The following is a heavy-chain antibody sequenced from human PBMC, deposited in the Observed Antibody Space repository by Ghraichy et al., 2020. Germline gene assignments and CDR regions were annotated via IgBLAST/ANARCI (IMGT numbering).Heavy chain of an antibody. V-gene: IGHV4-34*01. CDR3: ASARAWTIFVY. Sequence: LVWFEEISHSGSTKYNPSLKSRVTISIDTSKNQFSLKLTSVTAADTAVYYCASARAWTIFVYLYQGT. D-gene: IGHD3-3*01. CDR2: ISHSGST. J-gene: IGHJ4*02.